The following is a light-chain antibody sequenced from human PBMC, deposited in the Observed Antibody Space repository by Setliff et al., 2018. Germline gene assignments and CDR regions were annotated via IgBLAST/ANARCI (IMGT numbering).Light chain of an antibody. Sequence: QSVLTQPAAVSGSPGQSITISCAGTSSDVGGYNYVSWYQQHTGKAPKLMIYEVTKRPSGVSDRFSGSKSGNTASLTISGLQAEDEADYYCLSYTSKSTHALFAGGTKVTV. CDR3: LSYTSKSTHAL. J-gene: IGLJ2*01. CDR2: EVT. CDR1: SSDVGGYNY. V-gene: IGLV2-14*03.